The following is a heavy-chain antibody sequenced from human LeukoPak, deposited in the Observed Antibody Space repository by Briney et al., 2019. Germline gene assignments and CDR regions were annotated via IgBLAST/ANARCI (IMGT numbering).Heavy chain of an antibody. D-gene: IGHD1-7*01. Sequence: HPGGSLRLSCAASGFTFSSYAMSWVRQAPGKGLEWVSGISWNSGSIGYADSVKGRFTISRDNAKNSLFLQMNSLRVEDTAFYYCAKAMGRLATYNWNWGGLDYWGQGTLVTVSS. V-gene: IGHV3-9*01. CDR3: AKAMGRLATYNWNWGGLDY. CDR2: ISWNSGSI. CDR1: GFTFSSYA. J-gene: IGHJ4*02.